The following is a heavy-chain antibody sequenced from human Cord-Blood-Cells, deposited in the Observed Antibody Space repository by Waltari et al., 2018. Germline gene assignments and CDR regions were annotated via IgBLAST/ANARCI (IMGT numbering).Heavy chain of an antibody. J-gene: IGHJ4*02. CDR2: ISSSGSTI. V-gene: IGHV3-48*03. D-gene: IGHD6-13*01. CDR1: GFTFSSYE. CDR3: ARDLAAAGDY. Sequence: EVQLVESGGGLVQPGGSLRLSCAASGFTFSSYEMNWVRQAPGKGLEWVSYISSSGSTIYYADSVKGRFTISRDNAKTSLYLQRSSLRAEDAAVYYCARDLAAAGDYWGQGTLVTVSS.